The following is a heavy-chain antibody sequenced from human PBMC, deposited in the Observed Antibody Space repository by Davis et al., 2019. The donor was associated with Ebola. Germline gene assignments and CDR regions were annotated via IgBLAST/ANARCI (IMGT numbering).Heavy chain of an antibody. J-gene: IGHJ6*02. D-gene: IGHD5-12*01. Sequence: GESLKISCEVSGFSINGHWMHWVRQAPGKGLVWVSTINSGGSVTAYAGSVEGRFTISRDNSKNTLSLQMNSLRVDDTAVYYCARELHSGYNRRRASYYYYYGMDVWGQGTTVIVSS. V-gene: IGHV3-74*01. CDR3: ARELHSGYNRRRASYYYYYGMDV. CDR2: INSGGSVT. CDR1: GFSINGHW.